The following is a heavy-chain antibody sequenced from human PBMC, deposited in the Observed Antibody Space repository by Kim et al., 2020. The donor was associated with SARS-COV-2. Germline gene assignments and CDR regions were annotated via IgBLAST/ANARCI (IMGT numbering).Heavy chain of an antibody. D-gene: IGHD1-20*01. CDR1: GYTFTSYA. J-gene: IGHJ4*02. Sequence: ASVKVSCKASGYTFTSYAMHWVRQAPGQRLEWMGWINAGNGNTKYSQKFQGRVTITRDTSASTAYMELSSLRSEDTAVYYCARGLNGYNWNHEDYWGQGTLVTVSS. CDR3: ARGLNGYNWNHEDY. V-gene: IGHV1-3*01. CDR2: INAGNGNT.